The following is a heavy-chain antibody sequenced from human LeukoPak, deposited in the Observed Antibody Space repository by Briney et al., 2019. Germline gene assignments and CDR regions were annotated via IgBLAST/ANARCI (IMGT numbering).Heavy chain of an antibody. CDR1: GGSVNSGGYY. V-gene: IGHV4-31*03. CDR2: ISYSGST. Sequence: SETLSLTCTVSGGSVNSGGYYWSWIRQHPGKGLEWIGYISYSGSTYYNPSLKSRLTISLDTSKNQFSLRLSSVNAADAAVYFCAVGPHHYFDSRGQGTLVTVSS. CDR3: AVGPHHYFDS. J-gene: IGHJ4*02.